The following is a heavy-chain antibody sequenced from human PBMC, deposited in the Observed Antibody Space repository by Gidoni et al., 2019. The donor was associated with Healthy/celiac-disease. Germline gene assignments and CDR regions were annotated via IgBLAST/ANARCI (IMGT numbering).Heavy chain of an antibody. Sequence: QVQLQESGPGLVKPSQTLSLTCTVSGGSISSGSYYWSWIRQPAGKGLEWIGRIYTSGSTNYNPSLKSRVTISVDTSKNQFSLKLSSVTAADTAVYYCARGSLVGADDAFDIWGQGTMVTVSS. D-gene: IGHD1-26*01. J-gene: IGHJ3*02. CDR3: ARGSLVGADDAFDI. V-gene: IGHV4-61*02. CDR2: IYTSGST. CDR1: GGSISSGSYY.